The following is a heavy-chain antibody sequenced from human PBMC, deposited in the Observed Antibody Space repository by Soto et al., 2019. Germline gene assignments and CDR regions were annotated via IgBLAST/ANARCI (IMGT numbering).Heavy chain of an antibody. V-gene: IGHV4-30-4*01. D-gene: IGHD5-12*01. Sequence: KPSETLSLTCTVSGGSISSGDYYWSWIRQPPGKGLEWIGYIYYSGSTYYNPSHKSRVTISVDTSKNQFSLKLSSVTAADTAVYYCARGRGYSGYAGTYYYGMDVWGQGTTVTVSS. CDR2: IYYSGST. J-gene: IGHJ6*02. CDR1: GGSISSGDYY. CDR3: ARGRGYSGYAGTYYYGMDV.